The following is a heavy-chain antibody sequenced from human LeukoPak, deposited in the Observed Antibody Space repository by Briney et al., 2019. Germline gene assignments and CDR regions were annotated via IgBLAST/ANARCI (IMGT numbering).Heavy chain of an antibody. D-gene: IGHD6-25*01. CDR2: INHRGST. V-gene: IGHV4-34*01. CDR3: ARGLDSSGDY. Sequence: PSETLSLTCAVYGGSFSGYYWSWIRQPPGKGLEWIGEINHRGSTNYSPSLKSRVTISVDASRNQFSLKLTSVTAADTAVFYCARGLDSSGDYWGQGTLVTVSS. J-gene: IGHJ4*02. CDR1: GGSFSGYY.